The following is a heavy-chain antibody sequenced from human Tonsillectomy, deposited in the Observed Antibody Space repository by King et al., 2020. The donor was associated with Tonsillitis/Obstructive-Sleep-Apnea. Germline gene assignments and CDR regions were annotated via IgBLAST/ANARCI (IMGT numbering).Heavy chain of an antibody. CDR2: IYYIGTT. D-gene: IGHD6-13*01. CDR1: GGSISRSNYY. CDR3: ARFAAESLYYYYYYVDV. J-gene: IGHJ6*03. Sequence: LQLQESGPGLVKPSETLSLTCTVSGGSISRSNYYWGWIRQPPGNGLEWIGTIYYIGTTYYNPSLKSRVTISVDTSKNQFSLRLSSVTATDTAVYYCARFAAESLYYYYYYVDVWGKGNTVTVSS. V-gene: IGHV4-39*01.